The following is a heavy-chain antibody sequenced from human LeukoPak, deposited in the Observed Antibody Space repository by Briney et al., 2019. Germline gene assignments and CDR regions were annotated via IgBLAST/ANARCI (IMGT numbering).Heavy chain of an antibody. CDR2: IYSGGST. J-gene: IGHJ5*02. CDR3: AKNYYYDSSGYYYDSNWFDP. V-gene: IGHV3-66*01. Sequence: GGSLRLSCAASGFTVSSNYMSWVRQAPGKGLEWVSVIYSGGSTYYADSVKGRFTISRDNSKNTLYLQMNSLRAEDTAVYYCAKNYYYDSSGYYYDSNWFDPWGQGTLVTVYS. D-gene: IGHD3-22*01. CDR1: GFTVSSNY.